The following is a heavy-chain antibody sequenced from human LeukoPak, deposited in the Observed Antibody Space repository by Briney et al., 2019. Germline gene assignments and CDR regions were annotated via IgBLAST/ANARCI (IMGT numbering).Heavy chain of an antibody. CDR2: IRYDGSNK. V-gene: IGHV3-30*02. J-gene: IGHJ4*02. D-gene: IGHD6-13*01. Sequence: GGSLRLSCAASGFTFSSYDIHWVRQAPGKGLEWVAFIRYDGSNKYYADSVKGRFTISRDNSKNTLYLQMNSLRAEDTAVYYCAKWGEGPGIEGHDYWGQGTLVTVSS. CDR3: AKWGEGPGIEGHDY. CDR1: GFTFSSYD.